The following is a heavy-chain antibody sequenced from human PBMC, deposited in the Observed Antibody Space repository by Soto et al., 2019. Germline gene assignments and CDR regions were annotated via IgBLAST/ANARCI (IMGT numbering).Heavy chain of an antibody. CDR3: PPIPAFGPGSYHNWLDP. CDR2: IYWDDDK. CDR1: GFSLSTSGVG. J-gene: IGHJ5*02. Sequence: SGPALVNPTQTLTLTCTFSGFSLSTSGVGVGWIRQPPGKALEWLALIYWDDDKRYSPSLKSRLTITKHTSKNQVVLTMTNMDHLYTATYSGPPIPAFGPGSYHNWLDPWGQGTLVVVYS. D-gene: IGHD3-10*01. V-gene: IGHV2-5*02.